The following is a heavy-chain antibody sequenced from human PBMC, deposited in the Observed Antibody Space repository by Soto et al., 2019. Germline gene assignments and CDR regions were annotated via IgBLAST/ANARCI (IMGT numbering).Heavy chain of an antibody. J-gene: IGHJ6*02. CDR1: GGSIRRNY. CDR2: IYYSGST. V-gene: IGHV4-59*01. D-gene: IGHD6-6*01. CDR3: ARDPYSSCHGSLRGGYGMDV. Sequence: SETLSLRCSVSGGSIRRNYWIGIRQPPGKELEWIGYIYYSGSTNYNPSLKSRVTISADTSKNQFSLKLSTVTAADTAVYYCARDPYSSCHGSLRGGYGMDVWGQGTTVTVSS.